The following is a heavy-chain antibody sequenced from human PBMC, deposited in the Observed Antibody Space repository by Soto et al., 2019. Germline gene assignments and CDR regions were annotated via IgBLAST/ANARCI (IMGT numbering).Heavy chain of an antibody. J-gene: IGHJ4*02. V-gene: IGHV1-3*01. CDR3: ARFYYDRGTYDDYFDY. Sequence: RASVKVSCKASGYSFRTYAMHWVRQAPGQRLEWMGWINVDSGKRNYSPKFQGRLTITRDTSASTAYMELSSLKSEDTAVYYCARFYYDRGTYDDYFDYWGQATLVSVSS. CDR1: GYSFRTYA. D-gene: IGHD3-22*01. CDR2: INVDSGKR.